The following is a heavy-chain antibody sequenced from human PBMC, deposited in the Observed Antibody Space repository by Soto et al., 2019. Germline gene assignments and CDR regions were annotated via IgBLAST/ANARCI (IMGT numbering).Heavy chain of an antibody. V-gene: IGHV3-23*01. CDR2: ISGSGGST. CDR3: AKDLEDYDFWSGAQNYFDY. Sequence: GGSLRLSCAASGFTFSSYAMSWVRQAPGKGLEWVSAISGSGGSTYYADSVKGRFTISRDNSKNTLYLQMNSLRAEDTAVYYCAKDLEDYDFWSGAQNYFDYWGQGTLVTVSS. CDR1: GFTFSSYA. D-gene: IGHD3-3*01. J-gene: IGHJ4*02.